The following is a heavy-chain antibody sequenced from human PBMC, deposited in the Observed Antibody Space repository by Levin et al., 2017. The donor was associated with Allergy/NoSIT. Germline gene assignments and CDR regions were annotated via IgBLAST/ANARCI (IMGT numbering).Heavy chain of an antibody. J-gene: IGHJ4*02. CDR3: ARAPTMVRGVIIRGYYFDY. CDR2: IYYSGST. V-gene: IGHV4-39*01. CDR1: GGSISSSSYY. Sequence: SETLSLTCTVSGGSISSSSYYWGWIRQPPGKGLEWIGSIYYSGSTYYNPSLKSRVTISVDTSKNQFSLKLSSVTAADTAVYYCARAPTMVRGVIIRGYYFDYWGQGTLVTVSS. D-gene: IGHD3-10*01.